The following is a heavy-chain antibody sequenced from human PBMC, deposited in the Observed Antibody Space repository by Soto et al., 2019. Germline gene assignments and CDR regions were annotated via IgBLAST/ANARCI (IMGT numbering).Heavy chain of an antibody. V-gene: IGHV1-69*06. Sequence: ASVQVSCNASGGTFSSYAISWVRQAPGQGLEWMGGIIPIFGTANYAQKFQGRVTITADKSTSTAYMELSSLRSEDTAVYYCASRITFGGVIVMSDYYGMDVWGQGTTVTVSS. CDR1: GGTFSSYA. D-gene: IGHD3-16*02. J-gene: IGHJ6*02. CDR2: IIPIFGTA. CDR3: ASRITFGGVIVMSDYYGMDV.